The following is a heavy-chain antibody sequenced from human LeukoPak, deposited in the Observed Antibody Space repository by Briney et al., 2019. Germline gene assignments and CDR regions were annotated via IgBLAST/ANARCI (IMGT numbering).Heavy chain of an antibody. D-gene: IGHD1-26*01. CDR1: GFTFSSYS. Sequence: GGSLRLSCAASGFTFSSYSMNWVRQAPGKGLEWVSSISSSSSYIYYADSVKGRFTISRDNAKNSLYLQMNNLRAEDTSVYYCARGVGATLLDYWGQGTLVTVSS. V-gene: IGHV3-21*01. CDR3: ARGVGATLLDY. J-gene: IGHJ4*02. CDR2: ISSSSSYI.